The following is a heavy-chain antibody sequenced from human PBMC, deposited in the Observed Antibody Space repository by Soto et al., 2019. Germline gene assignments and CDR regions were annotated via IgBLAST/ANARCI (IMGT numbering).Heavy chain of an antibody. CDR1: GGSISSGDYY. D-gene: IGHD1-26*01. J-gene: IGHJ5*02. Sequence: SETLSLTCNVSGGSISSGDYYWSWIRQPPGKGLEWIGYIYYSGSTYYNPSLKSRVTISVDTSKNQFSLKLSSVTATDTAVYYCATQEVGGSYVYTFDPWGQGTLVTVSS. V-gene: IGHV4-30-4*01. CDR3: ATQEVGGSYVYTFDP. CDR2: IYYSGST.